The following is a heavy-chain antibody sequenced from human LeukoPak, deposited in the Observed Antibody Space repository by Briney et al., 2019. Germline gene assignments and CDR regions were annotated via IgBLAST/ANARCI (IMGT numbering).Heavy chain of an antibody. Sequence: GGSLRLSCAASEFTVSSSYMSWVRQAPGKGLEWVSVIDSGGGTYYADSVKGRFTISRDNSKHTLYLQMNSLRAEDTAVYYCARDRWFDPWGQGTLVTVSS. V-gene: IGHV3-66*02. CDR2: IDSGGGT. J-gene: IGHJ5*02. CDR3: ARDRWFDP. CDR1: EFTVSSSY.